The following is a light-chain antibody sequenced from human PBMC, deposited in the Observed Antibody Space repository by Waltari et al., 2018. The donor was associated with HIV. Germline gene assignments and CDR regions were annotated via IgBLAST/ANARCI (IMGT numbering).Light chain of an antibody. CDR2: VVN. Sequence: QSALTQPRSVSGSPGQSVSISCTGIISDVGGNKYVSWYQQYPGKAPKLILSVVNNRPSGVPDRFAGSKSGNTAALTISGLQAEDEADYFCYSYAGTAVLFGGGTKLTVL. CDR1: ISDVGGNKY. J-gene: IGLJ2*01. V-gene: IGLV2-11*01. CDR3: YSYAGTAVL.